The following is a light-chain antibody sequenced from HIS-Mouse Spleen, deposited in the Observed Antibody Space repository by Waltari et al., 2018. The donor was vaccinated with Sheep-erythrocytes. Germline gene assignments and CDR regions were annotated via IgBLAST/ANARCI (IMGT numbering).Light chain of an antibody. V-gene: IGKV3-15*01. Sequence: ELVMTQSPATLSVSPGERATLYCRASQSVSSNLAWYQQKPGQAPRLLIYGASTRATGIPARFSGSGSGTEFTLTISSMQSEDFAVYYCQQYNNWPPPYTFGQGTKLEIK. CDR2: GAS. CDR3: QQYNNWPPPYT. J-gene: IGKJ2*01. CDR1: QSVSSN.